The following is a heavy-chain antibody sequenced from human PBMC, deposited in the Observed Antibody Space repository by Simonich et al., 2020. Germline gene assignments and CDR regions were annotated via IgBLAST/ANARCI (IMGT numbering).Heavy chain of an antibody. V-gene: IGHV1-2*02. D-gene: IGHD2-21*01. J-gene: IGHJ3*02. CDR3: ARNGLVGILKAFDI. CDR2: INPNSGGT. Sequence: QVQLVQSGAEVKKPGASVKVSCKASGYTFTGYYMHWVRQAPGQGLEWRGWINPNSGGTNYAQKCQGRVTMTRDTSISTAYMELSRLRSDDTAVYYCARNGLVGILKAFDIWGQGTMVTVSS. CDR1: GYTFTGYY.